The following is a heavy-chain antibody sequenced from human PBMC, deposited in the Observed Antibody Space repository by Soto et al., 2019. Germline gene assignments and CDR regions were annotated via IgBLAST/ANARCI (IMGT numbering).Heavy chain of an antibody. V-gene: IGHV1-18*04. CDR1: GYTFTSYG. J-gene: IGHJ5*02. D-gene: IGHD3-10*01. Sequence: ASVKVSCKASGYTFTSYGISWVRHAPGQGLEWMGWISAYNGNTNYAQKLQGRVTMTTDTSTSTAYMELRSLRSDDTAVYYCTCITMVRRLRDSWFDPWGQGTLVTVSS. CDR3: TCITMVRRLRDSWFDP. CDR2: ISAYNGNT.